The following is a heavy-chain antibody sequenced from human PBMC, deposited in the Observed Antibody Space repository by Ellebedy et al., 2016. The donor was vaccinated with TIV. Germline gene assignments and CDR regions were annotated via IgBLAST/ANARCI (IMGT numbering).Heavy chain of an antibody. D-gene: IGHD2-2*01. Sequence: GGSLRLSCAASGFTFSSYSMNWVRQAPGKGLEWVSYISSSSSTIYYADSVKGRFTISRDNAKNSLYLQMNSLRAEDTAVYYCARVGARVVPAAKLDYWGQGTLVTVSS. CDR3: ARVGARVVPAAKLDY. J-gene: IGHJ4*02. CDR1: GFTFSSYS. V-gene: IGHV3-48*04. CDR2: ISSSSSTI.